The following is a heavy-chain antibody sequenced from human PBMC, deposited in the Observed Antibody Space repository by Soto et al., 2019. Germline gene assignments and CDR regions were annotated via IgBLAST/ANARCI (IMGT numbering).Heavy chain of an antibody. J-gene: IGHJ5*02. V-gene: IGHV1-18*01. CDR3: ARDGSAGYYYGAGSYSRFDP. CDR2: ISAYNGNT. Sequence: ASVKVSCKASGYTFTSYGISWVRQAPGQGLEWMGWISAYNGNTNYAQRLQGRVTMTTDTSTSTAYMELRSLRSDDTAVYYCARDGSAGYYYGAGSYSRFDPWGQGNLVTVSS. CDR1: GYTFTSYG. D-gene: IGHD3-10*01.